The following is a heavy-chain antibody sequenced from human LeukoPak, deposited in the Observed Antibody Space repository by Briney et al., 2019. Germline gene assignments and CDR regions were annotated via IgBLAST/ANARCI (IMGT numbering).Heavy chain of an antibody. J-gene: IGHJ3*02. CDR1: GGSISSYY. V-gene: IGHV4-59*01. CDR3: ARVPYDILTGFDAFDI. CDR2: IYYSGST. Sequence: KSSETLSLTCTVSGGSISSYYWSWTRQPPGKGLEWIGYIYYSGSTNYNPSLKSRVTISVDTSKNQFSLKLSSVTAADTAVYYCARVPYDILTGFDAFDIWGQGTMVTVSS. D-gene: IGHD3-9*01.